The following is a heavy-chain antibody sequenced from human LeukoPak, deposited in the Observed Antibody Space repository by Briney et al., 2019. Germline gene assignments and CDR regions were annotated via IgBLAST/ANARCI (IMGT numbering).Heavy chain of an antibody. V-gene: IGHV3-23*01. CDR2: ISGSGGST. Sequence: GGSLRLSRAASGFTFSSYAMSWVRQAPGKGLEWVSAISGSGGSTYYADSVKGRFTISRDNSKNTLYLQMNSLRAEDTAVYYCAKDLSKHYYGSGNYYYYGMDVWGQGTTVTVSS. D-gene: IGHD3-10*01. CDR1: GFTFSSYA. J-gene: IGHJ6*02. CDR3: AKDLSKHYYGSGNYYYYGMDV.